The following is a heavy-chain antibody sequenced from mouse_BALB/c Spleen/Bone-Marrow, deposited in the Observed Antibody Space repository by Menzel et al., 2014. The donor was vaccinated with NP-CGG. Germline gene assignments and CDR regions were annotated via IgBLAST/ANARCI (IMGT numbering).Heavy chain of an antibody. CDR3: GRGDDYDGDCDR. CDR1: GYSFTGYF. D-gene: IGHD2-4*01. Sequence: DVQLVESGPELVKPGASVKISCKASGYSFTGYFMNWVKQSHGKSLEWIGRINPYNGDTFYNQKFKGKATLTVDKSSSTALMELLSLTSEDSAVYYCGRGDDYDGDCDRWGQGTTLTVSS. CDR2: INPYNGDT. V-gene: IGHV1-37*01. J-gene: IGHJ2*01.